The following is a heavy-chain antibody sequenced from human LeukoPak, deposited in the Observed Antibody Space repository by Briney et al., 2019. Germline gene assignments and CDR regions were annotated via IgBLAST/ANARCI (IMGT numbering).Heavy chain of an antibody. J-gene: IGHJ6*02. CDR3: AEDLGGMDV. CDR1: GGSISSSSYY. D-gene: IGHD2-15*01. Sequence: SETQSLTCTVSGGSISSSSYYWGWIRQPPGKGLEWIGSIYYSGSTYYNPSLKSRVTISVDTSKNQFSLKLSSVTAADTAVYYCAEDLGGMDVWGQGTTVTVSS. CDR2: IYYSGST. V-gene: IGHV4-39*01.